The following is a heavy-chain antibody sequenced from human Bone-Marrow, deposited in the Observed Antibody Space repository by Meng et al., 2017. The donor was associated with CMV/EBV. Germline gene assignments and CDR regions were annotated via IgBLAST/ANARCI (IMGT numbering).Heavy chain of an antibody. J-gene: IGHJ6*02. D-gene: IGHD6-13*01. CDR3: AAAESSSWYPTSYYYYYGMDV. CDR1: GFTFTSSA. V-gene: IGHV1-58*01. CDR2: IVVGSGNT. Sequence: VKGSCKAHGFTFTSSAVQWVRQARGQRLEWIGWIVVGSGNTNYAQKFQERVTITRDMSTSTAYMELSSLRSEDTAVYYCAAAESSSWYPTSYYYYYGMDVWGQGTTVTVAS.